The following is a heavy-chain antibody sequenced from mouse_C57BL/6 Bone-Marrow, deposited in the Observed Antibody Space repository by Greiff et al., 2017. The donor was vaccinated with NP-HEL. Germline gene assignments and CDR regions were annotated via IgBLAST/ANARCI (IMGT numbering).Heavy chain of an antibody. V-gene: IGHV1-50*01. CDR2: IDPSDSYT. CDR1: GYTFTSYW. Sequence: VQLQQPGAELVKPGASVKLSCKASGYTFTSYWMQWVKQRPGQGLEWIGEIDPSDSYTNYNQKFKGKATFTVETSSSTAYMQLSSLTSEDSAVYYCARGGYDYDGPNVWGTGTTVTVSS. D-gene: IGHD2-4*01. J-gene: IGHJ1*03. CDR3: ARGGYDYDGPNV.